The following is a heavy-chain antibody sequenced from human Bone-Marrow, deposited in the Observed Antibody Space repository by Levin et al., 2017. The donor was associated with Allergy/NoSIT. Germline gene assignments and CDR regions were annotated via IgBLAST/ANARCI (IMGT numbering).Heavy chain of an antibody. CDR2: INRDGSST. J-gene: IGHJ2*01. CDR3: ARDRVTTNWYFDL. V-gene: IGHV3-74*01. Sequence: GGSLRLSCSASGFNSSSYWMHWVRQAPGKGLVWVSRINRDGSSTSYADSVKGRFTISRDNAKNTLYLQMNSLRAEDTSVYYCARDRVTTNWYFDLWSRGTLVTVSS. D-gene: IGHD4-17*01. CDR1: GFNSSSYW.